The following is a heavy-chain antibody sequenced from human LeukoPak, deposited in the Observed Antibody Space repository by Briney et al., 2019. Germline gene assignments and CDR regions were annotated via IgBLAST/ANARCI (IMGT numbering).Heavy chain of an antibody. CDR2: IYPGDSDT. J-gene: IGHJ6*03. Sequence: GESLKISCKGSGYRFTSYWIGWVRPMPGKGLEWMGIIYPGDSDTRYSPSFQGQVTISADKSISTAYLQWSSLKASDTAMYYCARLPYYYYYYMDVWGKGTTVTVSS. CDR1: GYRFTSYW. V-gene: IGHV5-51*01. CDR3: ARLPYYYYYYMDV.